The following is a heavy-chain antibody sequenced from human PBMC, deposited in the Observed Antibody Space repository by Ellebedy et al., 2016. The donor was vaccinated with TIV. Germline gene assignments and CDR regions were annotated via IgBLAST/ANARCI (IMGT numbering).Heavy chain of an antibody. CDR3: AKGRRMVYSTGGLDY. CDR1: GFMFGTYA. D-gene: IGHD2-8*01. J-gene: IGHJ4*02. CDR2: LSGSGGGT. V-gene: IGHV3-23*01. Sequence: GESLKISCAASGFMFGTYAMSWVRQAPGKGLEWVSSLSGSGGGTYYADFVKGRFTISRDNSKNTLYLQMNSLRAEDTAVHYCAKGRRMVYSTGGLDYWGQGTLVTVSS.